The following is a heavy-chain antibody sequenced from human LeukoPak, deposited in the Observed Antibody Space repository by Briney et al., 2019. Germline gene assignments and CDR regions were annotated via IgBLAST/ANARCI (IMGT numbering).Heavy chain of an antibody. CDR2: ITNGGSTI. CDR1: GFTFRDCN. Sequence: GGSLRLSCAASGFTFRDCNMNWVRQAPGKGLEWVSYITNGGSTIHHADSVKGRFTISRDNAKKTLYLQMNSLRAEDTAVYYCARSIGLTGGGVDVWGQGTTVTVSS. V-gene: IGHV3-11*01. CDR3: ARSIGLTGGGVDV. D-gene: IGHD3-9*01. J-gene: IGHJ6*02.